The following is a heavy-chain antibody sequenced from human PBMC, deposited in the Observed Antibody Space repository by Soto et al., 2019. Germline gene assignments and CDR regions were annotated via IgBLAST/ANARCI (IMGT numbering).Heavy chain of an antibody. CDR2: INYSRNT. D-gene: IGHD2-15*01. V-gene: IGHV4-34*01. Sequence: PSETLSLTCAVYGGSFSGDYWNWIRQPPGTGLEWIGGINYSRNTNYNPPLKKRVTISVHTSKNQDSLKLSSVTAADTAVYYCARTTGYCSGGSCYSHPLYYGMDVWGQGTTVTVSS. CDR1: GGSFSGDY. CDR3: ARTTGYCSGGSCYSHPLYYGMDV. J-gene: IGHJ6*02.